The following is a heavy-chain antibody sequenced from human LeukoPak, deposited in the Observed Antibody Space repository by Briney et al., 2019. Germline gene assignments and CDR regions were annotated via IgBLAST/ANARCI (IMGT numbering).Heavy chain of an antibody. Sequence: GGSLRLSCAASGFTFSSYVMSWVRQAPGKGLEWVSTVSGNGRSTYYADSVKGRFTISRDNSKNTVNLQMNSLRADDTAIYYCAKGGPNDYWGQGTLVTVYS. V-gene: IGHV3-23*01. CDR1: GFTFSSYV. J-gene: IGHJ4*02. D-gene: IGHD3-16*01. CDR2: VSGNGRST. CDR3: AKGGPNDY.